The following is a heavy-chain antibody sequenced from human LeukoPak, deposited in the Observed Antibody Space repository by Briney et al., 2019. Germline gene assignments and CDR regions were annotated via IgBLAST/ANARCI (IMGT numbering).Heavy chain of an antibody. V-gene: IGHV1-2*02. CDR2: INPNSGGT. J-gene: IGHJ4*02. CDR1: GYTFTGYY. Sequence: ASVKVSCKASGYTFTGYYMHWVRQAPGQGLEWMGWINPNSGGTNYAQKFQGRVTMTRDTSISTAYMELSRLRSDDTAVYYCAGFGNYDILTGNDYWGQGTLVTVSS. CDR3: AGFGNYDILTGNDY. D-gene: IGHD3-9*01.